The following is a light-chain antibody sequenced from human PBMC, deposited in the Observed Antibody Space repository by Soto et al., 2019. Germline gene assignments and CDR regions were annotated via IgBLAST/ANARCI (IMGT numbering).Light chain of an antibody. CDR2: DVS. CDR1: SSDVGGYNY. V-gene: IGLV2-14*01. Sequence: SALIQPASVSGSPGQSITISCPGTSSDVGGYNYVSWYQQHPGKAPKLMIYDVSNRPSGVSNRFSGSKSGNTASLTISGLQAEDEADYYCSSYTSSSTLGVVFGGGTKLTVL. J-gene: IGLJ2*01. CDR3: SSYTSSSTLGVV.